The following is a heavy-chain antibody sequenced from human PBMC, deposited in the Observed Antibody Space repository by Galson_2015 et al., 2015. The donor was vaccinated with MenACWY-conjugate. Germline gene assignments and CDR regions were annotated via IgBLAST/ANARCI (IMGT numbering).Heavy chain of an antibody. CDR3: ARDRDVYTNGRADY. Sequence: SLRLSCAASGFSFSIYSMNWVRQAPGKGLEWVSSISKTGYYKYYADSLKGRFTISRDNAKNSLYLQMDSLRVDDTAVYYCARDRDVYTNGRADYWGQGTLVIVSS. J-gene: IGHJ4*02. D-gene: IGHD5-24*01. V-gene: IGHV3-21*01. CDR2: ISKTGYYK. CDR1: GFSFSIYS.